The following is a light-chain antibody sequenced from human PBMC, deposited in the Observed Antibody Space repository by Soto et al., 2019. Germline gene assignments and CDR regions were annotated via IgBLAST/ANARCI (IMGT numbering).Light chain of an antibody. CDR3: QQRSNWPWT. J-gene: IGKJ1*01. CDR1: QSISRY. V-gene: IGKV3-11*01. CDR2: DAS. Sequence: EIVLTQSPATLSLPPGERATLSCRASQSISRYLAWYQQKPGQAPRLLIYDASNRATGIPARFSGSGSGTDFTLTISSLEPEDFAVYFCQQRSNWPWTFGQGTKVEIK.